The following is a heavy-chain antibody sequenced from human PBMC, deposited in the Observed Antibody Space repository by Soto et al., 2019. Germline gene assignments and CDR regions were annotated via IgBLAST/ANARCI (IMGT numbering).Heavy chain of an antibody. D-gene: IGHD2-8*01. CDR1: GGSIRSYY. CDR3: ARDGGLYRASWFDP. J-gene: IGHJ5*02. CDR2: IYYSGST. V-gene: IGHV4-59*01. Sequence: SETLSLTCPVSGGSIRSYYWIWIRPTPGKGLEWIGYIYYSGSTNYNPSLKSRVTISVDTSKNQFSLKLSSVTAADTAVYYCARDGGLYRASWFDPWGQGTLVTVSS.